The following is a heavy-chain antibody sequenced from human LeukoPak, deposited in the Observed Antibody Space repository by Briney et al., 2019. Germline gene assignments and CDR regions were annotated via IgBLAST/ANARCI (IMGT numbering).Heavy chain of an antibody. CDR1: GFTFSSYG. Sequence: HPGGSLRLSCAASGFTFSSYGRHWVRQAQGKGLEWVAVISYDGSNKYYADSVKGRFTISRDNSKNTLYLQMNSLRAEDTAVYYRAKGRGIVGVDYWGQGTLVTVSS. D-gene: IGHD1-26*01. J-gene: IGHJ4*02. CDR3: AKGRGIVGVDY. V-gene: IGHV3-30*18. CDR2: ISYDGSNK.